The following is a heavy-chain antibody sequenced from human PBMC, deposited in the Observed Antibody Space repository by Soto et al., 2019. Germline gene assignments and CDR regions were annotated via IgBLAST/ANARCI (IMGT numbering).Heavy chain of an antibody. D-gene: IGHD6-19*01. CDR1: GYTFTSYG. V-gene: IGHV1-18*01. Sequence: ASVKVSCKASGYTFTSYGISWVRQAPGQGLEWMGWISAYNGNTNYAQKLQGRVTMTTDTSTSTAYMELRSLRSDDTALYYGARDLFVHSSGLNCTPLFAPWGQGSLVPVAS. CDR2: ISAYNGNT. J-gene: IGHJ5*02. CDR3: ARDLFVHSSGLNCTPLFAP.